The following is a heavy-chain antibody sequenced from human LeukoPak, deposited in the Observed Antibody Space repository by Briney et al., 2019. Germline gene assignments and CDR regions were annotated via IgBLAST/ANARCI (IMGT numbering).Heavy chain of an antibody. CDR1: GFTFDDYA. V-gene: IGHV3-43*02. CDR3: AKDIVATPFDY. J-gene: IGHJ4*02. Sequence: GGALRLSCAASGFTFDDYAMRWVRQAPGKGLEWVSLISWDGGSTYYADSVKGRITISRHKRKHSLYLQMNSLRTEDTALYYCAKDIVATPFDYWGQGTLVTVSS. CDR2: ISWDGGST. D-gene: IGHD5-12*01.